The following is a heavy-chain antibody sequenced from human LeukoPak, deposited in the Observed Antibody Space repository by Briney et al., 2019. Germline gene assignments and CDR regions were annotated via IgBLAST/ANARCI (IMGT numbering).Heavy chain of an antibody. V-gene: IGHV4-4*07. CDR2: IYTSGST. J-gene: IGHJ4*02. CDR3: ASDYYDSSGYQVSVAY. D-gene: IGHD3-22*01. CDR1: GGSISSYY. Sequence: SETLSLTCTVSGGSISSYYWSWIRQPAGKGLEWIGRIYTSGSTNYNPSLKSRVTMSVDTSKNQFSLKLSSVTAADTAEYYCASDYYDSSGYQVSVAYWGQGTLVTVSS.